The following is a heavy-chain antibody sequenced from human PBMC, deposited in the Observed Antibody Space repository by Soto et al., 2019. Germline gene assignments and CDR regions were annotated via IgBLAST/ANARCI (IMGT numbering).Heavy chain of an antibody. CDR2: IYYSGST. CDR3: ARVPFYDSSGRSYYFDH. Sequence: PXETLSLPRTVSSGSISSGEYYWSWIRQPPGKGLEYIGYIYYSGSTYYNPSLKRRVAMSIDMSKNQFSLMLNSVTDADTAVYYCARVPFYDSSGRSYYFDHWGQGTLVTVSS. D-gene: IGHD3-22*01. CDR1: SGSISSGEYY. J-gene: IGHJ4*02. V-gene: IGHV4-30-4*01.